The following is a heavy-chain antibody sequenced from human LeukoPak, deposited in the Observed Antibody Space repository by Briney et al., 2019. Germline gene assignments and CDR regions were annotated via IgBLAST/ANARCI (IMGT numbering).Heavy chain of an antibody. CDR3: AKGVYSSSWLFDY. CDR2: ISGSGGST. V-gene: IGHV3-23*01. Sequence: GGSLRLSCAASGFTFSSYAMSWVRQAPGKGLEWVSAISGSGGSTYYADSVKGRFTISRDNSKNTLYLQMNSLRAEDTAIYYCAKGVYSSSWLFDYWGQGTLVTVSS. J-gene: IGHJ4*02. CDR1: GFTFSSYA. D-gene: IGHD6-13*01.